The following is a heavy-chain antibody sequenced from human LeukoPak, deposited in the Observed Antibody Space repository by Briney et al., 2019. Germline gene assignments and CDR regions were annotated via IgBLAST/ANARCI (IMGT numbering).Heavy chain of an antibody. D-gene: IGHD3-10*01. V-gene: IGHV1-18*01. J-gene: IGHJ4*01. CDR3: ATNYYGSGCPDC. Sequence: GASVKDSCKASGYTFTSYVISWVRQAPGQGLEWMGWISAYNGNTNYAQKLQGRVTMTTDTTTSTAYMELRSLRSEDTAVYYCATNYYGSGCPDCWGQGTLVTVSS. CDR1: GYTFTSYV. CDR2: ISAYNGNT.